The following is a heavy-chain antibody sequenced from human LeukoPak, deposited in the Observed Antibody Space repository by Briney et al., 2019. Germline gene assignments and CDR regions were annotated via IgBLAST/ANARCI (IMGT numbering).Heavy chain of an antibody. CDR1: GFTFRSYE. Sequence: PGGSLRLSCAASGFTFRSYEMNWVRQAPGKGLEWVSYISSSGSTIYYADSVKGRFTIPRDNAKNSLYLQMNSLRAEDTAVYYCARERRDALDIWGQGTMVTVSS. J-gene: IGHJ3*02. CDR3: ARERRDALDI. CDR2: ISSSGSTI. V-gene: IGHV3-48*03.